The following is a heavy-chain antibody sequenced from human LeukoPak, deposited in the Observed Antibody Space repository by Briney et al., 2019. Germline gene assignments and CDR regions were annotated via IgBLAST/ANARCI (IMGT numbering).Heavy chain of an antibody. D-gene: IGHD1-26*01. V-gene: IGHV3-23*01. Sequence: GSLRLSCAASGFTFSTYAMSWVRQAPGKGLEWVSAISVTGGSTYSADSVKGRFTISRDNSKNTLYLQMNSLRAEDTAAYYCAKRSRGSSRGASAFDYWGQGTVVTVSS. CDR3: AKRSRGSSRGASAFDY. CDR2: ISVTGGST. J-gene: IGHJ4*02. CDR1: GFTFSTYA.